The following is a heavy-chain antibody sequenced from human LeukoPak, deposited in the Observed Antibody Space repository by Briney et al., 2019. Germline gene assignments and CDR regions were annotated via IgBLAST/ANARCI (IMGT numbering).Heavy chain of an antibody. J-gene: IGHJ4*02. D-gene: IGHD6-13*01. CDR2: ISYDGSNK. CDR3: AKGAAAAR. CDR1: GFTFSSYG. Sequence: PGGSLRLSCAASGFTFSSYGMHWVRQAPGKGLEWVAVISYDGSNKYYADSVKGRFTISRDNSKNTLYLQMNSLRAEDTAVYYCAKGAAAARWGQGTLVTVSS. V-gene: IGHV3-30*18.